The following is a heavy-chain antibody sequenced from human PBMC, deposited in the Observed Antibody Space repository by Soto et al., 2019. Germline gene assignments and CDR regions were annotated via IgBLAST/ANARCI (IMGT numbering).Heavy chain of an antibody. CDR2: ISYYGSNK. CDR1: GFTFSSYA. V-gene: IGHV3-30-3*01. CDR3: ARDVMVGGVIHVFDY. J-gene: IGHJ4*02. Sequence: QVQLVESGGGVVQPGRSLRLSCAASGFTFSSYAMHWVRQAPGKGLEWVAVISYYGSNKYYADSVKGRFTISRDNSKNTLYLQMNSLRAEDTAVYYCARDVMVGGVIHVFDYWGQGTLVTVSS. D-gene: IGHD3-10*01.